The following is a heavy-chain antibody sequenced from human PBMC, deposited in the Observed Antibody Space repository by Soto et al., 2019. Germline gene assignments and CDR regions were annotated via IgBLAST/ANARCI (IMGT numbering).Heavy chain of an antibody. CDR1: GFTFNNFA. CDR3: AKGVKFYYDSAGGWFDP. Sequence: GGSLRLSCVASGFTFNNFAMNWVRQAPGKGLEWVSGISGSGGSTYYADPVKGRFTASRDNSKNTLYLQMNGLRVEDTAVYYCAKGVKFYYDSAGGWFDPWGQGTLVTVSS. J-gene: IGHJ5*02. D-gene: IGHD3-22*01. V-gene: IGHV3-23*01. CDR2: ISGSGGST.